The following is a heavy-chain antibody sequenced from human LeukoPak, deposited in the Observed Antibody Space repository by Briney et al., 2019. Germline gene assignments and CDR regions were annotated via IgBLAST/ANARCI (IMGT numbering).Heavy chain of an antibody. CDR1: GGSISRSNW. CDR3: ARPGYSYGYFRPGFDY. D-gene: IGHD5-18*01. Sequence: SETLSLTCAVSGGSISRSNWWSWVRQPPGKGLEWIGEIYHSGSTNYNPSLKSRVTISVDTSKNQFSLKLSSVTAADTAVYYCARPGYSYGYFRPGFDYWGQGTLVTVSS. CDR2: IYHSGST. J-gene: IGHJ4*02. V-gene: IGHV4-4*02.